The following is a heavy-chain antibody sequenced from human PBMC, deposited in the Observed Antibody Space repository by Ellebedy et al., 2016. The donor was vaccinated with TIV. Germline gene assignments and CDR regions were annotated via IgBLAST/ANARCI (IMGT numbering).Heavy chain of an antibody. J-gene: IGHJ4*02. D-gene: IGHD6-13*01. V-gene: IGHV4-39*07. CDR2: VYHDGSA. CDR1: GGSISSGRYY. CDR3: ARVAIAAGGTTVPDY. Sequence: MPSETLSLTCTASGGSISSGRYYWGWIRQPPGKGLEWIGSVYHDGSAYYNPSLKSRVTISVDTSKNQFSLNLSSVTAADTAVYYCARVAIAAGGTTVPDYWGQGTLVTVSS.